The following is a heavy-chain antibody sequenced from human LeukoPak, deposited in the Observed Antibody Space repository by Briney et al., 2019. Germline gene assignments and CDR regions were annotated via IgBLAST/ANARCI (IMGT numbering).Heavy chain of an antibody. CDR2: ISSSSSYI. CDR1: RFTFSSYS. Sequence: GGSLRLSCAASRFTFSSYSMNWVRQAPGKGLEWVSSISSSSSYIYYADSVKGRFTISRDKAKNSLYLQMNSLRAEDTAVYYCARAGGYCSSTSCYLTAFDIWGQGTMVTVSS. V-gene: IGHV3-21*01. J-gene: IGHJ3*02. D-gene: IGHD2-2*01. CDR3: ARAGGYCSSTSCYLTAFDI.